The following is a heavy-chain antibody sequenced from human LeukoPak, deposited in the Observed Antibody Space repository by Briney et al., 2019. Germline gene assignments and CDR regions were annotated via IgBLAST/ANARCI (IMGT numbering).Heavy chain of an antibody. CDR2: ISYDGSNK. D-gene: IGHD6-6*01. CDR3: ARLRTGSSSSSY. CDR1: GFTFSSYA. Sequence: GGSLTLSCAASGFTFSSYAMPWDRPAPGKGLKWVAVISYDGSNKYYADSVKGRFTISRDNSKSTLYLQMNSLRAEDTAVYYCARLRTGSSSSSYWGQGTLVTVSS. V-gene: IGHV3-30-3*01. J-gene: IGHJ4*02.